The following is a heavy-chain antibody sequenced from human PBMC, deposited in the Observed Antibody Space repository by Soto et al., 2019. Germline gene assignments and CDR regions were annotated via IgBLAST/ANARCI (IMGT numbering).Heavy chain of an antibody. V-gene: IGHV4-31*03. D-gene: IGHD4-17*01. CDR1: GGSISSGGYY. Sequence: QVQLQESGPGLVKPSQTLSLTCTVSGGSISSGGYYWSWFRQHPGKGLEWIGYIYYSGSTYYNPSLKSRVTISVDTSKNQFSLKLSSVTAADTAVYYCARGRGYGGIHFDYWGQGTLVTVSS. J-gene: IGHJ4*02. CDR2: IYYSGST. CDR3: ARGRGYGGIHFDY.